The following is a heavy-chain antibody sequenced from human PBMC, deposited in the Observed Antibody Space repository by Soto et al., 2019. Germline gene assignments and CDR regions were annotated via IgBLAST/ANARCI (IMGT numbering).Heavy chain of an antibody. D-gene: IGHD1-20*01. J-gene: IGHJ4*02. CDR1: GFTFSSYG. Sequence: QVQLVESGGGVVQPGRSLRLSCAASGFTFSSYGMHWVRQAPGKGLEWVAVISYDGSNKYYADSVKGRFTISRDNSKNTLYLQMNSLRAEDTAVYYCAKEFLGNWNFDYWGQGTLVTVSS. CDR3: AKEFLGNWNFDY. CDR2: ISYDGSNK. V-gene: IGHV3-30*18.